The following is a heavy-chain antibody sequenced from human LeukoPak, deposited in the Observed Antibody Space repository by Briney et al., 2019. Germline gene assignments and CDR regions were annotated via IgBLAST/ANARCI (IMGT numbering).Heavy chain of an antibody. CDR1: GGSISSGRYC. J-gene: IGHJ4*02. D-gene: IGHD3-16*01. Sequence: SETLSLTCTVSGGSISSGRYCWSWIRQPAGKGLEWIGHIHTSGSTNYNPSLKSRLTISVDTSKNQFSLNLSSVTAADTAVYYCARASVLLSADYWGQGTLVTVSS. CDR3: ARASVLLSADY. CDR2: IHTSGST. V-gene: IGHV4-61*09.